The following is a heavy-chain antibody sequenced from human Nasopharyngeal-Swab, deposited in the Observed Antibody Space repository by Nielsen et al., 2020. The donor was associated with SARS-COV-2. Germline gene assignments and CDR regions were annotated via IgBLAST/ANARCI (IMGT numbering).Heavy chain of an antibody. J-gene: IGHJ6*02. CDR3: TLRRSGWYFLYYYYYGMDV. CDR1: GFTFSNAW. Sequence: GGSLRLSCAASGFTFSNAWMSWVRQAPGKGLEWVGRIKSKTDGGTTDYAAPVKGRFTISRDDSKNTLYLQMNSLKTEDTAAYYCTLRRSGWYFLYYYYYGMDVWGQGTTVTVSS. D-gene: IGHD6-19*01. CDR2: IKSKTDGGTT. V-gene: IGHV3-15*01.